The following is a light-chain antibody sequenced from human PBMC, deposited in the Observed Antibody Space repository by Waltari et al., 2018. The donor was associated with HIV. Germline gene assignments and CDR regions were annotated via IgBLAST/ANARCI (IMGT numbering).Light chain of an antibody. CDR1: QSVSSN. J-gene: IGKJ1*01. V-gene: IGKV3-15*01. CDR3: QQYNNWPGKT. CDR2: GAS. Sequence: EIVMTQSPATLSVSPGDSATLSCRASQSVSSNLAWYQQKPGQAPRLLIYGASTRATGIPGRFGGSGSGTEFTLTISSLQSEDFAVYYCQQYNNWPGKTFGQGTKVEIK.